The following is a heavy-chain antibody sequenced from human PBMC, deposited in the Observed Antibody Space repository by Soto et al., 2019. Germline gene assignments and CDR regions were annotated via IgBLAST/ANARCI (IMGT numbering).Heavy chain of an antibody. CDR1: GFSRSTSGMC. Sequence: GSVPTLVNPTQTLTLTCTFSGFSRSTSGMCVSWIRQPPGKALEWLALIDWDDDKYYSTSLKTRLTISKDTSKNQVVLTMTNMDPVDTATYYCARMRRDYYDSSGSAYYYYYGMDVWGQGTTVTVSS. V-gene: IGHV2-70*01. J-gene: IGHJ6*02. D-gene: IGHD3-22*01. CDR3: ARMRRDYYDSSGSAYYYYYGMDV. CDR2: IDWDDDK.